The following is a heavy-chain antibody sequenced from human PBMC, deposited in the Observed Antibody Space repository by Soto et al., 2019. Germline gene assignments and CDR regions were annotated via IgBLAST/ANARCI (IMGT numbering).Heavy chain of an antibody. CDR2: INTDGSST. V-gene: IGHV3-74*01. Sequence: EVQLVESGGGLVQPGGFLRLSCAVSGFTFSSFWMHWVRQAPGEGLVWVSRINTDGSSTSYADSVKGRFTISRDNAKNTLYLQMNSLRVEGTAMYYCAKRGVYTFCLSYWGQGTLVTVSS. J-gene: IGHJ4*02. CDR1: GFTFSSFW. D-gene: IGHD3-10*01. CDR3: AKRGVYTFCLSY.